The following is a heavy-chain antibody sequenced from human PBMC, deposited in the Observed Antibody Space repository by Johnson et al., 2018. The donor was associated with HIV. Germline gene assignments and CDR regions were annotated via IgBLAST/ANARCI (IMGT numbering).Heavy chain of an antibody. CDR3: ARDSNRYAFDI. CDR2: IYSGGST. Sequence: MQLVESGGGVVQPGGSLRLSCVASGLTVSSNYMSWVRQAPGGGLECVSVIYSGGSTYYADSVKGRFTISRDNSKNTLYLQMNSLRAEDTAVYYCARDSNRYAFDIWGQGTMVTVSS. V-gene: IGHV3-66*01. CDR1: GLTVSSNY. J-gene: IGHJ3*02. D-gene: IGHD2-8*01.